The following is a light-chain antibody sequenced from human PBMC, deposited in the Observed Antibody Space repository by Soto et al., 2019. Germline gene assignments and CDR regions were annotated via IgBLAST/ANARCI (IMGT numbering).Light chain of an antibody. J-gene: IGKJ2*01. CDR1: QVVSSSY. Sequence: EIVLTQSPGTLSLSPGESATLSCSANQVVSSSYLAWYQQKPGQAPRLLIYHASDRAIGIPARFSGSGSGTDFTLTITSLEPEDFALFYCQQYGTFPFSFGQGTKLEIK. CDR2: HAS. V-gene: IGKV3-20*01. CDR3: QQYGTFPFS.